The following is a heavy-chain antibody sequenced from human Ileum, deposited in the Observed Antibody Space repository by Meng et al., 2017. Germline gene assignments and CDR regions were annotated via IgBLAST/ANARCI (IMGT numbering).Heavy chain of an antibody. CDR2: VFDSGTT. CDR3: ATDVYGDGLAYLDH. D-gene: IGHD4-17*01. Sequence: QVPPPEAGPGLVMPSATLSLPCAVSGGSVSGRSYYWTWIRQPPGKGLEWIGYVFDSGTTKYNPSLSSRVTISSDTSKNRFSLELTSVTAADTAVYYCATDVYGDGLAYLDHWGQGSLVTVSS. CDR1: GGSVSGRSYY. J-gene: IGHJ4*02. V-gene: IGHV4-61*01.